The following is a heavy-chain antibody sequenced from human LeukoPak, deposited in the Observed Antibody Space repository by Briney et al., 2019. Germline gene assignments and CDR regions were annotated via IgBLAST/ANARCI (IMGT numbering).Heavy chain of an antibody. V-gene: IGHV3-30*04. CDR3: ARGDTNYGSGSYFGHQYYYMDV. CDR2: ISFDGSNK. CDR1: GFTFSSYA. D-gene: IGHD3-10*01. Sequence: GGSLRLSCAASGFTFSSYAIHWVRQAPGKGLEWVAVISFDGSNKDYADSVRGRFTISRDNSKNTLYPQMNSLRAEDTAVYYCARGDTNYGSGSYFGHQYYYMDVWGKGTTVTVSS. J-gene: IGHJ6*03.